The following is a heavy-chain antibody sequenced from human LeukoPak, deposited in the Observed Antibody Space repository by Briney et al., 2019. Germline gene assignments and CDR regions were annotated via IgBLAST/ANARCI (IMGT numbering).Heavy chain of an antibody. CDR1: GFTFSIYG. CDR2: ISYEGSNK. CDR3: AKDPSSSLYYYYGMDV. Sequence: GGSLRLSCAASGFTFSIYGMHWVRQAPGKGLEWVALISYEGSNKHYADSVKGRFTISRDNSNNTLYLQMNSLRPDDTAMYYCAKDPSSSLYYYYGMDVWGQGTTVTVSS. V-gene: IGHV3-30*18. J-gene: IGHJ6*02.